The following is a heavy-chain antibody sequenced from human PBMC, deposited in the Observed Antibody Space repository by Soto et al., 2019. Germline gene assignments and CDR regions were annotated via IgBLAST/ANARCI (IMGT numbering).Heavy chain of an antibody. D-gene: IGHD2-2*01. CDR1: GFTFSTYA. V-gene: IGHV3-23*01. CDR3: AKEGLQLPYYYFNY. CDR2: ISDDGIST. J-gene: IGHJ4*02. Sequence: EVQLLESGGGLVQPGGSLRLSCAASGFTFSTYAMNWVRQTPGKGLEWVSGISDDGISTYYADSVKGRFTISRDNSKNTLCLQMNSLRVEDTALYYCAKEGLQLPYYYFNYWGQGTLVTVSS.